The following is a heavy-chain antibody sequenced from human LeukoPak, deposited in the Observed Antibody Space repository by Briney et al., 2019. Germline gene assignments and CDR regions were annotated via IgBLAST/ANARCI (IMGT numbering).Heavy chain of an antibody. CDR1: GFTVSSTY. J-gene: IGHJ4*02. D-gene: IGHD2-15*01. V-gene: IGHV3-53*01. CDR3: ASRHCSGGGCYFAGADPFDY. CDR2: IYSSGNI. Sequence: GGSLRLSCAASGFTVSSTYMSWVRQAPGKGLEWVSVIYSSGNIYYIDSVKGRFTISRDTSKNTLYLQMNSLRVEDTAGYFCASRHCSGGGCYFAGADPFDYWGQGTLVTVSS.